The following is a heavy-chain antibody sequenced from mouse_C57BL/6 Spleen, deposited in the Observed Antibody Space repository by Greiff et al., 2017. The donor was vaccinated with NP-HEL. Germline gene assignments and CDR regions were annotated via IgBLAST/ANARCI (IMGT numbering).Heavy chain of an antibody. CDR1: GFTFSDYG. D-gene: IGHD1-1*01. CDR3: ARGGSNYAMDY. CDR2: ISSGSSTI. Sequence: EVQRVESGGGLVKPGGSLKLSCAASGFTFSDYGMHWVRQAPEKGLEWVAYISSGSSTIYYADTVKGRFTLSRDNAKNPLFLQMTSLRSEDTAMYYCARGGSNYAMDYWGQGTSVTVSS. V-gene: IGHV5-17*01. J-gene: IGHJ4*01.